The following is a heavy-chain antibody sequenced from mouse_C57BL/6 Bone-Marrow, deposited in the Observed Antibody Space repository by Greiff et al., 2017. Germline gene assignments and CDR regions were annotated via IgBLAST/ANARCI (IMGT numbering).Heavy chain of an antibody. Sequence: VQLQQPGAELVMPGASVKLSCKASGYTFTSYWMHWVKQRPGQGLEWIGEIDPSDSYTNYNQKFKGKSTLTVDKSSSTAYMQLSSLTSEDSAVYYCAREGNYDYFCAMDYWGQGTSVTVSS. CDR2: IDPSDSYT. V-gene: IGHV1-69*01. J-gene: IGHJ4*01. CDR1: GYTFTSYW. D-gene: IGHD2-4*01. CDR3: AREGNYDYFCAMDY.